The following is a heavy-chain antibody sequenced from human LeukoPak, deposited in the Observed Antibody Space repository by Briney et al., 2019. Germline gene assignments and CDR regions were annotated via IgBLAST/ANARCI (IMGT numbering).Heavy chain of an antibody. J-gene: IGHJ4*02. V-gene: IGHV3-15*01. D-gene: IGHD6-19*01. CDR3: TTDGIAVAGHF. CDR2: IKSKTDGGTT. Sequence: PGGSLRLSCAVSGFSFNQAWMSWVRQAPGKGLEWVGRIKSKTDGGTTDYAAPVKGRFTISRDDSKTTVYVEMNSLKAEDTAAYYCTTDGIAVAGHFWGQGTLVTVSS. CDR1: GFSFNQAW.